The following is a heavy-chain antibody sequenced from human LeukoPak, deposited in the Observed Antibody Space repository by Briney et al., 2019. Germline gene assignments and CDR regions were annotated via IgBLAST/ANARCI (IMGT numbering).Heavy chain of an antibody. CDR2: ISDTGGST. CDR1: AFTFGSFG. V-gene: IGHV3-23*01. CDR3: AKADSSGWHL. J-gene: IGHJ4*02. Sequence: PGGSLRLSCAASAFTFGSFGMSWVRQAPGKGLEWVSAISDTGGSTFYADSVKGRFTISRDNSKNTLYLQMNSLRAEDTALYYCAKADSSGWHLGGQGTLVTVSS. D-gene: IGHD6-19*01.